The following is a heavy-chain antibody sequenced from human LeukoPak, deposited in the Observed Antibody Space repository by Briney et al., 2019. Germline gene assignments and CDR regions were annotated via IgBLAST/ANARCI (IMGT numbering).Heavy chain of an antibody. Sequence: PGGSLRLSCAASGFTFSSYSMNSVRQAPGKGLEWVSSISSSSSYIYYADSVKGRFTISRDNAKNSLYLQMNSLRAEDTAVYYCARDRNYYDSRGFDPWGQGTLVTVSS. CDR3: ARDRNYYDSRGFDP. CDR2: ISSSSSYI. V-gene: IGHV3-21*01. CDR1: GFTFSSYS. J-gene: IGHJ5*02. D-gene: IGHD3-22*01.